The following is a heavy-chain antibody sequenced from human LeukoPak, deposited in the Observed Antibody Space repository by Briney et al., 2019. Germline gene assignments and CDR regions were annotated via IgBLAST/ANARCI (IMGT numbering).Heavy chain of an antibody. CDR1: GGSITSYY. J-gene: IGHJ4*01. V-gene: IGHV4-59*01. CDR3: ARGDPGYSSTWLDF. D-gene: IGHD6-13*01. Sequence: SETLSLTCTVSGGSITSYYWNWLRQPPGKGLEWIGYIYYNGSTNYNPSLKSRVTISLDTSKKQFSLKLSSVTAADTAVYYCARGDPGYSSTWLDFWGHGALVTVSS. CDR2: IYYNGST.